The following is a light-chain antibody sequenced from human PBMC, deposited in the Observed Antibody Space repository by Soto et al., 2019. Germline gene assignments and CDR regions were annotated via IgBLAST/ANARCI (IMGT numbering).Light chain of an antibody. Sequence: DIQMTQSPSSLSVSVGDRITITCRASQSITNYLNWYQQKPGKAPKLLVYAASSLQSGVPSRFSGNGSGTDFTLIISSLQPEDFASYYCQQSDSSPYTFGQGTKLEIK. CDR2: AAS. CDR1: QSITNY. CDR3: QQSDSSPYT. J-gene: IGKJ2*01. V-gene: IGKV1-39*01.